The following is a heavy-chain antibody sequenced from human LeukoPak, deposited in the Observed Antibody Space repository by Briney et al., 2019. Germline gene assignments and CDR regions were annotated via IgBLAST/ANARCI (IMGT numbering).Heavy chain of an antibody. J-gene: IGHJ4*02. D-gene: IGHD5-18*01. V-gene: IGHV1-69*13. CDR1: GGTFSNYA. CDR2: ITPIFGTA. CDR3: ARASSDDTAMATPVAY. Sequence: ASVKVSCKASGGTFSNYAINWLRQAPGQGLEWMGGITPIFGTANYVQKFQGRVTITADESTSTAYMELSRLRSEDTAIYYCARASSDDTAMATPVAYWGQGTLVIVSS.